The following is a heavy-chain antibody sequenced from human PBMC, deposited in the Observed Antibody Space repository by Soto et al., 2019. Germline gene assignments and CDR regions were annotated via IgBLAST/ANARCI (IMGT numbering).Heavy chain of an antibody. CDR2: IYPGDSDT. D-gene: IGHD3-10*01. J-gene: IGHJ6*02. Sequence: PGESLKISCKGSGYSFTSYWIGWVRQMPGKGLEWMGIIYPGDSDTRYSPSFQGQVTISADKSISTAYLQWSSLKASDTAMYYCARGYYYGSGSYYPTYYYYGMDVRGQGTTVTVSS. V-gene: IGHV5-51*01. CDR1: GYSFTSYW. CDR3: ARGYYYGSGSYYPTYYYYGMDV.